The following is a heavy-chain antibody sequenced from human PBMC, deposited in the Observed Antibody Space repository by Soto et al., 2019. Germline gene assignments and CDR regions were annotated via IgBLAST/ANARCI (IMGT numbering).Heavy chain of an antibody. J-gene: IGHJ4*02. CDR3: ARAGQYYDSSGYTD. Sequence: ASVKVSCKASGYSFATSGISWVRQAPGQGLEWMGWISAYNGNRNYDQKLQDRVTMTTDTSTRTAYLELRSLRSGDTAVYYCARAGQYYDSSGYTDWGQGTQVTVSS. V-gene: IGHV1-18*01. CDR1: GYSFATSG. CDR2: ISAYNGNR. D-gene: IGHD3-22*01.